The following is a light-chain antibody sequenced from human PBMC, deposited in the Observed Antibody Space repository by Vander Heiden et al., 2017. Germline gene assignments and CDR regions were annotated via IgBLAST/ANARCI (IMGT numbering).Light chain of an antibody. V-gene: IGLV2-11*01. Sequence: QSSLPQPRPVSGSPGQSVTISCSETRSDGGAYDYVSWYQQHPGKAPKLLIYDVTKWPSGVPDRFSGSKSGNTATLTISGLLTEDEADYYCCSYAGSYTWVFGGGTKVTVL. J-gene: IGLJ3*02. CDR3: CSYAGSYTWV. CDR1: RSDGGAYDY. CDR2: DVT.